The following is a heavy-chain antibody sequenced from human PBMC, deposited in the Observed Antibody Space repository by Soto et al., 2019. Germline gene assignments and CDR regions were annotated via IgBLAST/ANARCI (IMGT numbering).Heavy chain of an antibody. J-gene: IGHJ3*02. D-gene: IGHD2-2*01. CDR2: INHSGST. CDR1: GGSFSGYY. Sequence: QVQLQQWGAGLLKPSETLSLTCAVYGGSFSGYYWSWIRQPPGKGLEWIGEINHSGSTNYNPSLKSRVTISVDTSKNQCSLKLSSVTAADTAVYYCARGHCSSTSCYRPIAFDIWGQGTMVTVSS. V-gene: IGHV4-34*01. CDR3: ARGHCSSTSCYRPIAFDI.